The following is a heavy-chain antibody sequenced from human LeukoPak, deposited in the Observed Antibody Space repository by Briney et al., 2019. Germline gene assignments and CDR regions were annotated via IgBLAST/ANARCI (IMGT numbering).Heavy chain of an antibody. CDR2: IRSKAYGGTT. CDR3: TRGPSLYTSSWYFDH. J-gene: IGHJ4*02. V-gene: IGHV3-49*04. Sequence: GGSLRLSCTASGFTFSDYAVTWVRQAPGKGLEWVGFIRSKAYGGTTEYAASVKGRFTISRDDSKSIAYLQMTSLKTEDTAVYYCTRGPSLYTSSWYFDHWGQGTLVTVSS. D-gene: IGHD6-13*01. CDR1: GFTFSDYA.